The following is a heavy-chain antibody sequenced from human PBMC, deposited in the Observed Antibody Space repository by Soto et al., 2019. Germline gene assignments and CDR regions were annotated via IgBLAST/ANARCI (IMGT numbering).Heavy chain of an antibody. V-gene: IGHV4-30-2*01. J-gene: IGHJ4*02. D-gene: IGHD6-13*01. CDR2: IYDSGNT. CDR3: ARGQGATAGHSNFDY. Sequence: SETLSLTCAVSCGSISGTTYSWSWIRQPPGKGLEWIGYIYDSGNTYYNPSPKSQFSISVDRSKNQFSLKLSSVTAADTAVYYCARGQGATAGHSNFDYWGQGALVTVS. CDR1: CGSISGTTYS.